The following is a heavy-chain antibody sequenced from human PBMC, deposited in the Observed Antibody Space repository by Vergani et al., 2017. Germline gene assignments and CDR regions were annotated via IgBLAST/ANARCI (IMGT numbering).Heavy chain of an antibody. CDR3: AREIEQLVQGDRYYYYYGMDV. Sequence: QVQLVQSGAEVKKPGASVKVSCKASGYTFTSYYMHWVRQAPGQGLEWMGIINPSGGSTSYAQKFQGRVTMTRDTSTSTVYMELSSLRSEDTAGYYCAREIEQLVQGDRYYYYYGMDVWGQGTTVTVSS. D-gene: IGHD6-6*01. CDR2: INPSGGST. J-gene: IGHJ6*02. CDR1: GYTFTSYY. V-gene: IGHV1-46*01.